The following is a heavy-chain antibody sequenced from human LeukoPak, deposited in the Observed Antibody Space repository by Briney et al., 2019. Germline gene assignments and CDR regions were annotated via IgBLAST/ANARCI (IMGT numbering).Heavy chain of an antibody. CDR1: GGSISSSSYY. CDR3: ATHSGSYYRPLDY. J-gene: IGHJ4*02. CDR2: IYYSGST. V-gene: IGHV4-39*01. Sequence: SETLSLTCTVSGGSISSSSYYWGWIRQPPGKGLEWIGSIYYSGSTYYNPSLKSRVTISVDTSKNQFSLKLSSVTAADTAVYYCATHSGSYYRPLDYWGQGTLVTVSS. D-gene: IGHD1-26*01.